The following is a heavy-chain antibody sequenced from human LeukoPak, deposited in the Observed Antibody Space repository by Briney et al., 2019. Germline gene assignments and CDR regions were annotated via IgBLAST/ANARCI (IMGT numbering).Heavy chain of an antibody. J-gene: IGHJ6*03. CDR3: ARGITMVRGVRDYYMDV. V-gene: IGHV1-8*01. CDR2: MNPNSGNT. CDR1: GYTFASYD. D-gene: IGHD3-10*01. Sequence: ASVKVSCKASGYTFASYDINWVRQATGQGLEWMGWMNPNSGNTGYAQKFQGRVTMTRNTSISTAYMELSSLRSEDTAVYYCARGITMVRGVRDYYMDVLGKGTTVTVSS.